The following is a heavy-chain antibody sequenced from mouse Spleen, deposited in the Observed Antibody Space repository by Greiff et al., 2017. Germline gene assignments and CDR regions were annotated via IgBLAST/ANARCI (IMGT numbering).Heavy chain of an antibody. D-gene: IGHD1-1*01. V-gene: IGHV14-3*02. CDR2: IDPANGNT. CDR3: ARDSITTVSADY. J-gene: IGHJ4*01. CDR1: GFNIKDTY. Sequence: VQLQQSGAELVKPGASVKLSCTASGFNIKDTYMHWVKQRPEQGLEWIGRIDPANGNTKYDPKFQGKATITADTSSNTAYLQLSSLTSEDTAVYYCARDSITTVSADYWGQGTSVTVSS.